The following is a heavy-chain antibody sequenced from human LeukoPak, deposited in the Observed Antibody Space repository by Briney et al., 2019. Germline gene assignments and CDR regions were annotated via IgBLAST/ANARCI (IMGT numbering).Heavy chain of an antibody. CDR3: AKVFYGGSPGSSLDY. Sequence: GGSLRLSCAASGFTFDDYAMHWVRQAPGKGLEWVSGISWNSGSIGYADSVKGRFTISRDNAKNSLYLQMDSLRAEDTALYYCAKVFYGGSPGSSLDYWGQGTLVTVSS. D-gene: IGHD4-23*01. CDR1: GFTFDDYA. CDR2: ISWNSGSI. J-gene: IGHJ4*02. V-gene: IGHV3-9*01.